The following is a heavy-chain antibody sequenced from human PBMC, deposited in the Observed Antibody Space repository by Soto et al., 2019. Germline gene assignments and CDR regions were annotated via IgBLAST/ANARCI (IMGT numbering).Heavy chain of an antibody. Sequence: QVQLLQSGAEVKKPGSSVRVSGEASGGTFRTYAISWVRQAPGQGLEWMGEIIPIFGKVNYAQKFQGRVTITADESTTTVYMDLRSLTSEDTAVYYCAKGAVAGPPPSYYYYGMDVW. CDR3: AKGAVAGPPPSYYYYGMDV. V-gene: IGHV1-69*12. CDR1: GGTFRTYA. CDR2: IIPIFGKV. D-gene: IGHD6-19*01. J-gene: IGHJ6*01.